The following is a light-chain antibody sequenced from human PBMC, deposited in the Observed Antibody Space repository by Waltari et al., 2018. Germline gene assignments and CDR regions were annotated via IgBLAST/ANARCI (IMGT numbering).Light chain of an antibody. V-gene: IGLV1-44*01. Sequence: QSVLTQPPSASGTPGQRVTISCSGPYSNVGNNVLNWSQQLPGTVPKLLIHRKDQRPSGVPYRFSGSKAGTSASLANSGRRSGDEADYLCASWDDRPNCRWVFGGGTKVTVL. CDR1: YSNVGNNV. J-gene: IGLJ3*02. CDR3: ASWDDRPNCRWV. CDR2: RKD.